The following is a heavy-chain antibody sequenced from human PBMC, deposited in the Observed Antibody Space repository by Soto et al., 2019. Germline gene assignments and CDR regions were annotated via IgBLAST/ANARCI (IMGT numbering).Heavy chain of an antibody. D-gene: IGHD4-17*01. CDR3: ARLHGDYPPFDY. J-gene: IGHJ4*02. V-gene: IGHV4-39*01. CDR2: IYYSGST. CDR1: GGSISSSSYY. Sequence: QLQLQESGPGLVKPSETLSLTCTVSGGSISSSSYYWGWIRQPPGKGLEWIGSIYYSGSTYYNPSLKSRVTISVDTYKNQFSLKLSSVTAADTAVYYCARLHGDYPPFDYWGQGTLVTVSS.